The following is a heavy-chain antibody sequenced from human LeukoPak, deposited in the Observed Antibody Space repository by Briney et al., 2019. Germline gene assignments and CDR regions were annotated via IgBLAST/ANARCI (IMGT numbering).Heavy chain of an antibody. CDR2: ISAYNGNT. Sequence: VASVKVSCTASGYTFTSYGISWVRQAPGQGLEWMGWISAYNGNTNYAQKLQGRVTMTTDTSTSTAYMELRSLRSDDTAVYYCARVAARPYNWFDPWGQGTLVTVSS. V-gene: IGHV1-18*01. CDR3: ARVAARPYNWFDP. CDR1: GYTFTSYG. J-gene: IGHJ5*02. D-gene: IGHD6-6*01.